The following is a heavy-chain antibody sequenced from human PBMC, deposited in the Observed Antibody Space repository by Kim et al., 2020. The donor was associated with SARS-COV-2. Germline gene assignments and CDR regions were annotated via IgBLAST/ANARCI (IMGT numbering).Heavy chain of an antibody. CDR2: IYSGGST. CDR3: SRAPCDYGDHNYFDY. CDR1: GFTVSSNY. J-gene: IGHJ4*02. Sequence: GGSLRLSCAASGFTVSSNYMSWVRQAPGKGLEWVSVIYSGGSTYYADSVKGRFTISRHNSNNTLYLQKNSLRAEDTSVYYCSRAPCDYGDHNYFDYWGQGTLVTVSS. D-gene: IGHD4-17*01. V-gene: IGHV3-53*04.